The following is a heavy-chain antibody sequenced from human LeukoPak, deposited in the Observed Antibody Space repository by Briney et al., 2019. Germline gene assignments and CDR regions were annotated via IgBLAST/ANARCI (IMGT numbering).Heavy chain of an antibody. V-gene: IGHV6-1*01. CDR3: TRGRGQLLLRRLDYGMDV. CDR2: TCYRSKWYN. Sequence: SQTLSLTCAISGDSVSSNNAAWNWIRQSPSRGLEWLGRTCYRSKWYNDYAVSVKSRITINPDTSKNQFSLQLNSVTPEDTAMYYCTRGRGQLLLRRLDYGMDVWGQGTTVTVSS. CDR1: GDSVSSNNAA. J-gene: IGHJ6*02. D-gene: IGHD2-2*01.